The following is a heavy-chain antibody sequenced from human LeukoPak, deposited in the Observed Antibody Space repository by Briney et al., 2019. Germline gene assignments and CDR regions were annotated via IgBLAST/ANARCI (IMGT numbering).Heavy chain of an antibody. CDR1: GFTFDDYA. D-gene: IGHD3-3*01. Sequence: SLRLPCAASGFTFDDYAMHWVRQAPGKGLEWVSGINWNSGSIGYADSVKGRFTISRDNAKNSLYLQMNSLRAEDTALYYCAKSVSGYYYLNYWGQGTLVTVSS. CDR2: INWNSGSI. J-gene: IGHJ4*02. CDR3: AKSVSGYYYLNY. V-gene: IGHV3-9*01.